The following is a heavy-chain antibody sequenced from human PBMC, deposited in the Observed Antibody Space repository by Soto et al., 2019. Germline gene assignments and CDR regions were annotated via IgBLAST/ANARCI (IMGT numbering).Heavy chain of an antibody. CDR1: GAPFSCYY. CDR3: ARGREIFGAVTPFEY. D-gene: IGHD3-3*01. J-gene: IGHJ4*02. Sequence: LETLSLTCAVYGAPFSCYYWTWIRQPPGKGLEWIGEINHTGSTKYNPSLKSRVTISLDTSKNQFSLSLRSVTAADTAVYYCARGREIFGAVTPFEYWGQGTQVTVSS. CDR2: INHTGST. V-gene: IGHV4-34*01.